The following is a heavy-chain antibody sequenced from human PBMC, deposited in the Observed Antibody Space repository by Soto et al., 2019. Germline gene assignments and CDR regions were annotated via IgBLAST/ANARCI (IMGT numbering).Heavy chain of an antibody. CDR2: IIPILGIA. D-gene: IGHD6-6*01. CDR1: GGTFSSYT. V-gene: IGHV1-69*02. Sequence: ASVKVSCKASGGTFSSYTISWVRQAPGQGLEWMGRIIPILGIANYAQKFQGRVTITADKSTSTAYMELSSLRSEDTAVYYCARGEVSSSSGPAEDALDIWGQGTMVTVSS. CDR3: ARGEVSSSSGPAEDALDI. J-gene: IGHJ3*02.